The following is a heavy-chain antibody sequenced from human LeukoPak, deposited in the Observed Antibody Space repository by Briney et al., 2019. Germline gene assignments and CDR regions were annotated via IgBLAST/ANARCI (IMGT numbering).Heavy chain of an antibody. D-gene: IGHD4-17*01. CDR2: IRYDGRNK. J-gene: IGHJ6*03. Sequence: GGSLRLSCAVSGFTFSTYGMHWVRQAPGKGLEWVAFIRYDGRNKYYADSVKGRFTISRDNSKNTLYLQMNSLRAEDTAVYYCARVQRAPKTLDYGDYSTYYYYYYMDVWGKGTTVTVSS. CDR3: ARVQRAPKTLDYGDYSTYYYYYYMDV. CDR1: GFTFSTYG. V-gene: IGHV3-30*02.